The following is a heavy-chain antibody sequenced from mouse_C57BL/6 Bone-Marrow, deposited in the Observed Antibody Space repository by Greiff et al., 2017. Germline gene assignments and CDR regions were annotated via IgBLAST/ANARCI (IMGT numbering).Heavy chain of an antibody. J-gene: IGHJ3*01. D-gene: IGHD1-1*01. CDR2: IRSKSNNYAT. V-gene: IGHV10-1*01. Sequence: EVKLMESGGGLVQPKGSLKLSCAASGFSFNTYAMNWVRQAPGKGLEWVARIRSKSNNYATYYADSVKDRLTISRDDSESMLYLQMNNLKTEDTAMYYCVRHGYGSSYEWFAYWGQGTLVTVSA. CDR1: GFSFNTYA. CDR3: VRHGYGSSYEWFAY.